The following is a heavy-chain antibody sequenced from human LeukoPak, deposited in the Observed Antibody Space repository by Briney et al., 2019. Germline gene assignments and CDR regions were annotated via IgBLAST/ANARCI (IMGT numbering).Heavy chain of an antibody. V-gene: IGHV3-30*02. Sequence: GGSLRLSCAASGFIFSHYGMHWVRQAPGKGLEWVAVIQNDASTENFADSVKGRLIISRDNSKNTLYLQMNSLRPEDTAVYYCAKCPILRGFDYYFDNWGQGTLVTVSS. CDR3: AKCPILRGFDYYFDN. J-gene: IGHJ4*02. CDR2: IQNDASTE. D-gene: IGHD5-12*01. CDR1: GFIFSHYG.